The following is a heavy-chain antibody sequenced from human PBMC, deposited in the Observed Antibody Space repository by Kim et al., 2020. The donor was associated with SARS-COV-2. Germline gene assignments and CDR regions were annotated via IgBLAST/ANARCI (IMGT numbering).Heavy chain of an antibody. CDR3: ASGSESSGKSFDY. J-gene: IGHJ4*02. Sequence: SETLSHTCAVSGASISSGDFSWSWIRQPPGKGLEWIGYIYHSGYTYYNPSLWGRVTISLDMSKNHFSLNLTSVTAADTAVYYCASGSESSGKSFDYWGQGTLVTVSS. CDR1: GASISSGDFS. CDR2: IYHSGYT. D-gene: IGHD6-19*01. V-gene: IGHV4-30-2*01.